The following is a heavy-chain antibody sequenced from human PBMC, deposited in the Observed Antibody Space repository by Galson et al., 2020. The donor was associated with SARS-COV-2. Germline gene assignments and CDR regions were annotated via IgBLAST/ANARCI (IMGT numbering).Heavy chain of an antibody. CDR1: GFTFSSYA. D-gene: IGHD5-18*01. CDR3: AREGATPIQLWLEGWFDP. J-gene: IGHJ5*02. V-gene: IGHV3-30-3*01. Sequence: TGGSLRLSCAASGFTFSSYAMHWVRQAQGKGLEWVAVISYDGSNKYYSDSVKGRFTISRDNSKNTLYLQMNSLRAEDTAVYYCAREGATPIQLWLEGWFDPWGQGTLVTVSS. CDR2: ISYDGSNK.